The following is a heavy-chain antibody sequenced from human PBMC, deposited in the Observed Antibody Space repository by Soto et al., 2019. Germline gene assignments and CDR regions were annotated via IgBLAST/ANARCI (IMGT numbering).Heavy chain of an antibody. CDR1: GFSLSSTRMA. J-gene: IGHJ4*02. CDR3: AHSVVAGLGYYFDY. CDR2: IYWDDDK. D-gene: IGHD6-19*01. V-gene: IGHV2-5*02. Sequence: ITLKESGPTLVKPTQTLTLTCTLSGFSLSSTRMAVGWIRKPPGKALEWLALIYWDDDKRYSPFLKSRLTITKDTSKNQVVLTMTNIDPVDTATYYCAHSVVAGLGYYFDYWGQGTLVTVSS.